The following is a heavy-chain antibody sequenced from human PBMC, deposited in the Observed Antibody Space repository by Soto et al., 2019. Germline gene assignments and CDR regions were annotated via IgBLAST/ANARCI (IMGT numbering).Heavy chain of an antibody. D-gene: IGHD3-16*01. CDR3: AKDSHWGIISPTHDY. V-gene: IGHV3-23*01. Sequence: VHLSESGGGLVQPGWSLRLSCAASGLTFSSSAMRWVRQAPGKGLEWVATFRESGGTTHYADSVKGRFTISRDASKNMLNLQMNSLRAEDTAIYYCAKDSHWGIISPTHDYWGQGTRVTVSS. J-gene: IGHJ4*02. CDR1: GLTFSSSA. CDR2: FRESGGTT.